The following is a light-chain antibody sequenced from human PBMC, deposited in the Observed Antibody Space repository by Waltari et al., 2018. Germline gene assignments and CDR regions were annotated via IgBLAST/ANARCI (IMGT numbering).Light chain of an antibody. Sequence: QLVLTQSPSASASLGASVQPTCPLTSGPTSPPIAWLQPLQGRGPRFLLKVDADGSHNKGDGIPDRFSASSAGAERYLTISSLQFEDEADYYCQAWGTGIPWVFGGGTKLTVL. J-gene: IGLJ3*02. CDR1: SGPTSPP. V-gene: IGLV4-69*02. CDR2: VDADGSH. CDR3: QAWGTGIPWV.